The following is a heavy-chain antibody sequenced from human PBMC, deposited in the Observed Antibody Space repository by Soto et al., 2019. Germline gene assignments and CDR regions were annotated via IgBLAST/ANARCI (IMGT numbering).Heavy chain of an antibody. CDR1: GDSINSDKYY. J-gene: IGHJ4*02. CDR3: ARLEGLATISYYFDF. D-gene: IGHD3-9*01. Sequence: SETLSLTCSVSGDSINSDKYYWGWIRQPPGKGLEWIGSIYYRGNTYYNPSLQTRVTISLDKPKSQFSLKLTSVTAADSAVYFCARLEGLATISYYFDFWGQGALVTVSS. CDR2: IYYRGNT. V-gene: IGHV4-39*01.